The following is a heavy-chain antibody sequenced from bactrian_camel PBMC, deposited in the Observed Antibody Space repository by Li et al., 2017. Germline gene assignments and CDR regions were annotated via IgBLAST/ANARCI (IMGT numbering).Heavy chain of an antibody. V-gene: IGHV3S1*01. D-gene: IGHD6*01. J-gene: IGHJ4*01. Sequence: HVQLVESGGKTVQTGGSLRLSCQASGYHHSAYCLAWFRQAPGKAREGVAGIGTNGVAAAADSVKGRFTISRDSAKTTLFLQMNSLKDEDTAMYYCAEGRGSRGEHCYSLNYWGQGTQVTVS. CDR2: IGTNGVAA. CDR1: GYHHSAYC. CDR3: AEGRGSRGEHCYSLNY.